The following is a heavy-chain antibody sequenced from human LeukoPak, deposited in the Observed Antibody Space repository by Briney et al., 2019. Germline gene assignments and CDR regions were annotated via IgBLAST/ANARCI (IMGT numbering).Heavy chain of an antibody. CDR1: GFTFSSYS. CDR3: ARDKIVGATHFDY. CDR2: ISSSSSYI. V-gene: IGHV3-21*01. Sequence: GGSLRLSCAASGFTFSSYSMNWVRQAPGKGLEWVSSISSSSSYIYYADSVKGRFTISRDNAKNSLYLQMNNLRAEDTAVYYCARDKIVGATHFDYWGQGTLVTVSS. D-gene: IGHD1-26*01. J-gene: IGHJ4*02.